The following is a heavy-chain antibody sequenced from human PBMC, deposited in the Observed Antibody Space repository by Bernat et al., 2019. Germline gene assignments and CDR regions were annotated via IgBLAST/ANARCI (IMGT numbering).Heavy chain of an antibody. J-gene: IGHJ4*02. D-gene: IGHD3-16*02. CDR1: GFTFSSYA. V-gene: IGHV3-23*04. CDR3: AGPLGEFSLLNY. Sequence: EVQLVDSGGGLVQPGGSLRLSCAASGFTFSSYAMSWVRQAPGKGLEWVSAISGSGGSTYYADFVKGRFTISRDNAKNSLYLQMNSLRDEDTAVYYCAGPLGEFSLLNYWGQGILVTVSS. CDR2: ISGSGGST.